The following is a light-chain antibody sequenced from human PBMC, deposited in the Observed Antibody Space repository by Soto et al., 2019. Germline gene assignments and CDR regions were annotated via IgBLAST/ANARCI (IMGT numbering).Light chain of an antibody. Sequence: VGMTQSPTTLSVSPGERVTLSCRASQSVSRNLAWYQQKFGQAPRLLIYGASTRATGIPARFSGSGSGTEFTLTISSLQSEDFGVYYCQQYKNWPPSTFGQGTRLEIK. CDR1: QSVSRN. CDR3: QQYKNWPPST. J-gene: IGKJ5*01. V-gene: IGKV3-15*01. CDR2: GAS.